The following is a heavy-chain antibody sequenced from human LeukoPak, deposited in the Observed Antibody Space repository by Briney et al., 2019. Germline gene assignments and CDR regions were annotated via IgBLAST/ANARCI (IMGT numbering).Heavy chain of an antibody. J-gene: IGHJ4*02. CDR2: TWHDGGEK. D-gene: IGHD6-13*01. V-gene: IGHV3-33*01. CDR3: ARSASRYGGIIDY. Sequence: GWSLRLSCAASGFTFNNYGMHWLRQVPGKGLEGVAVTWHDGGEKYYADSVKGRFTISRDNSKNTLYLQMNSLRVEDTAVYYCARSASRYGGIIDYWGQGTLVTVSP. CDR1: GFTFNNYG.